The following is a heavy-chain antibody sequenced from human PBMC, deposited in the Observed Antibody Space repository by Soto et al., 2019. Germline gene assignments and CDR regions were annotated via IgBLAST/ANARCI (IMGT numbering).Heavy chain of an antibody. CDR2: IYTTGAT. D-gene: IGHD4-17*01. J-gene: IGHJ4*02. Sequence: QVQLQESGPGLVKPSETLSLTCSVSGDSISRKYWSWLRQPAGGGLALIGRIYTTGATNYNSSLKSRVSMSVDTSKNQFSLRLTSVTAADTAVYFCAMTVIAPSPYLDHWGQGLLVTVSS. CDR3: AMTVIAPSPYLDH. V-gene: IGHV4-4*07. CDR1: GDSISRKY.